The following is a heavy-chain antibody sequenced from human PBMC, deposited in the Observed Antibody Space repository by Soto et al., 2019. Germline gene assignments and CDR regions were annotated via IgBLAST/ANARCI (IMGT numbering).Heavy chain of an antibody. CDR3: TKGGDSWSGYAQH. CDR1: GFSFGNYV. D-gene: IGHD3-3*01. J-gene: IGHJ1*01. V-gene: IGHV3-23*01. Sequence: LRLSCAASGFSFGNYVMNWVRQAPGKGLEWVSGISDSGGSSSSADSVKGRFTVSRDNSKNTLYLQMDSLTGDDTAVYYCTKGGDSWSGYAQHWGQGALVTVSS. CDR2: ISDSGGSS.